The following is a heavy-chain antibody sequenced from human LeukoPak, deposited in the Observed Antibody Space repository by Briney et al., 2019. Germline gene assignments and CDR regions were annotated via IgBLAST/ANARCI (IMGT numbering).Heavy chain of an antibody. Sequence: QPGGSLRLSCAASGFTFSSYGMHWVRQAPGKGLEWVAVIWYDGSNKYYADSVKGRFTISRDNSKNTLYLQMNSLRAEDTAVYYCAKRAAAENYMDVWGKGTTVTVSS. J-gene: IGHJ6*03. CDR3: AKRAAAENYMDV. CDR2: IWYDGSNK. CDR1: GFTFSSYG. D-gene: IGHD6-13*01. V-gene: IGHV3-33*06.